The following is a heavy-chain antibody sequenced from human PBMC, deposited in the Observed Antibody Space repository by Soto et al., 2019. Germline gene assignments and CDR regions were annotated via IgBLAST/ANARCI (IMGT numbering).Heavy chain of an antibody. CDR3: ARVTGYYAPDY. CDR1: GYTFTSSA. CDR2: INAGNGNT. Sequence: ASVKVSCKASGYTFTSSAMHWVRQAPGQRLEWMGWINAGNGNTKYSQKFQGRVTITRDTSASTAYMELSSLRSEDTAVYYCARVTGYYAPDYWGQGTLVTVSS. J-gene: IGHJ4*02. D-gene: IGHD3-9*01. V-gene: IGHV1-3*01.